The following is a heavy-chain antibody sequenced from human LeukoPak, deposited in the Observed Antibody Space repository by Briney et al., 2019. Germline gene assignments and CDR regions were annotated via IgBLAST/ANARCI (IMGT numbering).Heavy chain of an antibody. CDR3: IRDLFDDYSLDY. CDR2: INSDSSLM. V-gene: IGHV3-21*01. D-gene: IGHD3-16*01. J-gene: IGHJ4*02. Sequence: GGSLRLSCAASGFTFSSYSMNWVRQAPGKGLEWVSSINSDSSLMFYAESVKGRFTISRDNARNSLYLQMNSLRAEDTAVYYCIRDLFDDYSLDYWGQGALVTVPS. CDR1: GFTFSSYS.